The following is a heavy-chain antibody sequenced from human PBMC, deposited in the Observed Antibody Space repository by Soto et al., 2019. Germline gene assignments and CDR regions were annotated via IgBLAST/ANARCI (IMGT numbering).Heavy chain of an antibody. CDR2: LIPIFGTA. J-gene: IGHJ6*02. Sequence: VQLVQSGAEVKKPGSSVKVSCKDSGGTFSSSAISWVRQAPGNGLEWMGELIPIFGTANYAQTFQGRVTITADESTSTASMELSSLRSEDTAAYYCARDPHDYVCGSYLYCMDVWGQGSTVTVSS. V-gene: IGHV1-69*01. D-gene: IGHD3-16*02. CDR1: GGTFSSSA. CDR3: ARDPHDYVCGSYLYCMDV.